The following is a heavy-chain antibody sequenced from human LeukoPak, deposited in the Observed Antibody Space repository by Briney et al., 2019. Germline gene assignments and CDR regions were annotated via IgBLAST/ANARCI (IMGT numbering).Heavy chain of an antibody. CDR1: GGSISSSSYY. V-gene: IGHV4-39*07. CDR2: IYYSGST. J-gene: IGHJ4*02. D-gene: IGHD6-13*01. Sequence: SSETLSLTCTVSGGSISSSSYYWGWIRQPPGKGLEWIGSIYYSGSTYYNPSLKSRVTISVDKSKNQFFLKLSSVTATVTAVYYCARRVHSSSWSSYFDYWGQETLVTVSS. CDR3: ARRVHSSSWSSYFDY.